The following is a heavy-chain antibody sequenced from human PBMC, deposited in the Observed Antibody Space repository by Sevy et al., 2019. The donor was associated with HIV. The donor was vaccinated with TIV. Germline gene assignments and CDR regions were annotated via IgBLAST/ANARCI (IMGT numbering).Heavy chain of an antibody. CDR3: AKSERGYYYGMDV. V-gene: IGHV3-30*18. Sequence: GGSLRLSCAASGFTFSSYGMHWVRQAPGKGLEWVAVISYDGSNKYYADSVKGRFTISRDNSKNTLYLQMNSLRAEDTAVYYCAKSERGYYYGMDVWGQGTTVTVSS. CDR2: ISYDGSNK. J-gene: IGHJ6*02. CDR1: GFTFSSYG.